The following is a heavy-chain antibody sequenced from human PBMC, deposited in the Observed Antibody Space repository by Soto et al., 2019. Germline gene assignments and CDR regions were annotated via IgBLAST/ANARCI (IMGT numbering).Heavy chain of an antibody. Sequence: GGSLRLSGAASGFTFSSYSISWVRQAPGKGLEWVSAISGSGGSTYYADSVKGRFTISRDNSKNTLYLQMNSLRAEDTAVYYCANGARYCSGGSCHWPFDYLGQGTLVTVSS. CDR1: GFTFSSYS. CDR3: ANGARYCSGGSCHWPFDY. CDR2: ISGSGGST. J-gene: IGHJ4*02. D-gene: IGHD2-15*01. V-gene: IGHV3-23*01.